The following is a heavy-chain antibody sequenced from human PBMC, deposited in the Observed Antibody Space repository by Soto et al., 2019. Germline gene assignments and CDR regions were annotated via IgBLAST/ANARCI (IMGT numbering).Heavy chain of an antibody. J-gene: IGHJ5*02. V-gene: IGHV4-34*01. CDR3: ARCSLVVVPAPGFDP. CDR2: INHSGST. CDR1: GGSFSGYY. Sequence: SETLSLTCAVYGGSFSGYYWSWIRQPPGKGLEWIGEINHSGSTNYNPSLKSRVTISVDTSKNQFSLKLSSVSAADTALYYCARCSLVVVPAPGFDPWGRGTLVTVSS. D-gene: IGHD2-2*01.